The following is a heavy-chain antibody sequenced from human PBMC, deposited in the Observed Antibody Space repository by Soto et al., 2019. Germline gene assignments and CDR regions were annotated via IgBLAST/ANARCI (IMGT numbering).Heavy chain of an antibody. V-gene: IGHV4-34*01. J-gene: IGHJ5*02. CDR3: AREGYYGSGTEGIFDP. CDR1: GGSFSGYY. Sequence: QVQLQQWGAGLLKPSETLSLTCAVYGGSFSGYYWSWIRQPPGKGLEWIGEINNSGSTNYNPSLKSRVTISVDTSKNQFSLKLSSVTAADTAVYYCAREGYYGSGTEGIFDPWGQGTLVTVSS. D-gene: IGHD3-10*01. CDR2: INNSGST.